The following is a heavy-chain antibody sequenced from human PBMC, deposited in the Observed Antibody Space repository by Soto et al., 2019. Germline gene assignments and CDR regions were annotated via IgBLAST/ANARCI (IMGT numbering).Heavy chain of an antibody. CDR1: GYTFTSYG. Sequence: QVQLVQSGAEVKKPGASVKVSCKASGYTFTSYGISWVRQAPGQGLEWMGWISAYNGNTNYAQKLQGRVTMTTDTSTSTAYMELRSLRSDDTAVYYCARDPLRTYYYGSGSPRRTHFDYWGQGTLLTVSS. CDR3: ARDPLRTYYYGSGSPRRTHFDY. D-gene: IGHD3-10*01. J-gene: IGHJ4*02. CDR2: ISAYNGNT. V-gene: IGHV1-18*01.